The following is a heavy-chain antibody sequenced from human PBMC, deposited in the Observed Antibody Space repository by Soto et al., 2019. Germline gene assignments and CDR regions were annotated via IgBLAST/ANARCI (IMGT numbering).Heavy chain of an antibody. J-gene: IGHJ6*02. CDR3: ARGKAYYGSGGYYYGMDV. D-gene: IGHD3-10*01. V-gene: IGHV1-18*01. CDR2: ISAYNGNT. Sequence: ASVKVSCKASGYTFTSYGISWVRQAPGQGLEWMGWISAYNGNTNYAQKLQGRVTMTTDTSTSTAYMELSSLRSEDTAVYYCARGKAYYGSGGYYYGMDVWGQGTTVTVSS. CDR1: GYTFTSYG.